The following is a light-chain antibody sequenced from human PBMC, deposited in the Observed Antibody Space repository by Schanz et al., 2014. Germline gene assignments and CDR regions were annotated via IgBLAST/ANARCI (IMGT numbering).Light chain of an antibody. J-gene: IGLJ2*01. CDR3: SSYTSSSTLGYVV. CDR2: EVN. V-gene: IGLV2-14*01. CDR1: SSDVGGYNY. Sequence: QSALTQPASVSGSPGQSITISCTGTSSDVGGYNYVSWYQQHPGKAPKLMIYEVNKRPSGVPDRFTGSKSGNTASLTVSGLQAEDEADYYCSSYTSSSTLGYVVFGGGTKLTVL.